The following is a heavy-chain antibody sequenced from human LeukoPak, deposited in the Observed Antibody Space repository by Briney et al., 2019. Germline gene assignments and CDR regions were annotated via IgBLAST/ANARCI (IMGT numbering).Heavy chain of an antibody. CDR2: ISNDGTSQ. CDR3: ARVRTVARGVNAAVDV. CDR1: GFTLSGYT. J-gene: IGHJ3*01. Sequence: GKSLRLSCAASGFTLSGYTIHWVRQPPGSGLEWVAVISNDGTSQYYAHSVKGRFTISRDNSKNTLFLQMNSLRPGDTAFYYCARVRTVARGVNAAVDVWGHGTRVTVSS. V-gene: IGHV3-30-3*01. D-gene: IGHD3-10*01.